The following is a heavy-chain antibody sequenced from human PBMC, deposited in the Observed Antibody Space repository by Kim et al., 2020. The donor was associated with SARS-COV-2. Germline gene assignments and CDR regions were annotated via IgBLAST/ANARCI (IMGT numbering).Heavy chain of an antibody. J-gene: IGHJ5*01. V-gene: IGHV3-74*01. CDR2: INDEGYAK. D-gene: IGHD3-9*01. Sequence: GGSLRLSCAASGFSFSDFWMHWVRQAPGKGPMWVSYINDEGYAKDYADFAEGRFTISRDNNKNVLYLEMTGLRVDDTGMYYCTRESALDTGVSTGYSHPKYWFDSWGQGTLVTVSS. CDR1: GFSFSDFW. CDR3: TRESALDTGVSTGYSHPKYWFDS.